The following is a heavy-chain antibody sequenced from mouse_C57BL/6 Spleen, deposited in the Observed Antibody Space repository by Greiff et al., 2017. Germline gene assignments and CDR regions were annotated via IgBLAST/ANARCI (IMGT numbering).Heavy chain of an antibody. CDR2: IYPSDSET. Sequence: QVQLQQPGAELVRPGSSVKLSCKASGYTFTSYWMDWVKQRPGQGLEWIGNIYPSDSETHYNQKFKDKATLTVDKSSSTAYMQLSSLTSEDSAVYYCARKGVAAMDYWGQVTSVTVSS. J-gene: IGHJ4*01. CDR3: ARKGVAAMDY. CDR1: GYTFTSYW. V-gene: IGHV1-61*01.